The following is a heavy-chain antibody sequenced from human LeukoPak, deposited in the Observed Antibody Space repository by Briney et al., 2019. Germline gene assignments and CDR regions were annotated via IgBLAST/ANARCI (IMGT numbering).Heavy chain of an antibody. Sequence: GRSLRLSCGVSGFTFRSHAMHWVRQAPGKGLEWAALISYDGYNKYYADSVKGRFTISRDNSENTLYLQMNSLRAEDTAVYYCARDMGILYCSSTSCYVDGVDVWGQGTTVTVSS. CDR2: ISYDGYNK. V-gene: IGHV3-30-3*01. D-gene: IGHD2-2*01. J-gene: IGHJ6*02. CDR3: ARDMGILYCSSTSCYVDGVDV. CDR1: GFTFRSHA.